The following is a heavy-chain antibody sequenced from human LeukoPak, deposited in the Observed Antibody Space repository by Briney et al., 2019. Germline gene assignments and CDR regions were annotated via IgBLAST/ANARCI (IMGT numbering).Heavy chain of an antibody. Sequence: ASVKVSCRTSGYTFTAYEIQWERQATGQGLEWMGWMNPNSGNTGYEQKFQGRVTMTRDTSMTTAYMELSSLRFEDTATYYCARGGARSFAPWGQGTLVTVSS. CDR2: MNPNSGNT. D-gene: IGHD1-26*01. CDR1: GYTFTAYE. J-gene: IGHJ5*02. CDR3: ARGGARSFAP. V-gene: IGHV1-8*01.